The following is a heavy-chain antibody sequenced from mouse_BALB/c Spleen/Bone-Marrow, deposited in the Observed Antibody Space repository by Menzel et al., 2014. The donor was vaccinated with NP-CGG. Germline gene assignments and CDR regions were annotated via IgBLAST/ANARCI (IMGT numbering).Heavy chain of an antibody. V-gene: IGHV5-6*01. CDR1: GFTFSSYG. CDR3: ARHGVHHWYFDV. D-gene: IGHD2-14*01. CDR2: ISSGGSYT. Sequence: EVQLQESGGDLVKPGGSLKLSCAASGFTFSSYGMSWVRQTPDKRLEWVATISSGGSYTYYPDSVKGRFTISRDNAKNTLYLQMSSLKSEDSAMYYCARHGVHHWYFDVWGAGTTVTVSS. J-gene: IGHJ1*01.